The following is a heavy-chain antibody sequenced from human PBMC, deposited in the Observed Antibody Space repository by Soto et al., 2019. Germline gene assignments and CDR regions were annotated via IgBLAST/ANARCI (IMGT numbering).Heavy chain of an antibody. CDR3: ARASPVICGGDPCYRLDSSFDS. CDR1: GATFSTTG. V-gene: IGHV1-69*01. D-gene: IGHD2-21*02. CDR2: IIPLFGTP. Sequence: QVQLVQSGAEVRKPGSSLRDSCKSSGATFSTTGISWVRQAPGQGLEWMGGIIPLFGTPKYARKFQGRVSITADESTNTVYMELNSLRPDDAAVYYCARASPVICGGDPCYRLDSSFDSWGPGSLVIVSS. J-gene: IGHJ5*01.